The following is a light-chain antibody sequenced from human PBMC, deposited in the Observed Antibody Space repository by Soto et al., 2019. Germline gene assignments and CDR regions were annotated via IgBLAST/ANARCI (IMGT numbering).Light chain of an antibody. CDR3: QQANSFPLT. Sequence: DLQMTQSPSSVSASVGDRVSITCRASQGISNWLAWYQQKPGRAPKLLIYTGSSLRSGVPSRFSGTGSGTDFTLTISSLQPEDVATYYCQQANSFPLTFGGGTKVEIK. CDR2: TGS. J-gene: IGKJ4*01. V-gene: IGKV1-12*01. CDR1: QGISNW.